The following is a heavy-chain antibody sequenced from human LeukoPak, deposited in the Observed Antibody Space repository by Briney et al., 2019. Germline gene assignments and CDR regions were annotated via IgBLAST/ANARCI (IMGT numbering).Heavy chain of an antibody. J-gene: IGHJ3*02. Sequence: GGSLRLSCAASGFTVSSNYMSWVRQAPGKGLEWVSVIYSGGSTYYADSVKGRFTISRDNSENTLYLQMNSLRAEDTAVYYCARVGYCSSTSCYDAFDIWGQGTMVTVSS. CDR3: ARVGYCSSTSCYDAFDI. D-gene: IGHD2-2*01. CDR1: GFTVSSNY. V-gene: IGHV3-53*01. CDR2: IYSGGST.